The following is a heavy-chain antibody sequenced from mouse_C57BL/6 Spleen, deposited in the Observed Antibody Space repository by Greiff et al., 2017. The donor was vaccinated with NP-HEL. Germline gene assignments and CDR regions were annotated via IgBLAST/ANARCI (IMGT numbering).Heavy chain of an antibody. CDR3: AREPDYYGSSYEAMDY. Sequence: EVQLQQSGPELVKPGASVKISCKASGYTFTDYYMNWVKQSHGKSLEWIGDINPNNGGTSYNQKFKGKATLTVDKSSSTAYMELRSLTSEDSAVYYCAREPDYYGSSYEAMDYWGQGTSVTVSS. J-gene: IGHJ4*01. CDR1: GYTFTDYY. V-gene: IGHV1-26*01. CDR2: INPNNGGT. D-gene: IGHD1-1*01.